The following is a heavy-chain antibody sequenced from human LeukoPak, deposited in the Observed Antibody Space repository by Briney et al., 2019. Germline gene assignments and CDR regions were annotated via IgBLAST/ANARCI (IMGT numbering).Heavy chain of an antibody. Sequence: PGGSLRLSCAASGFTFSSYNMNWVRQAPGKGLEWVSYISSSSRTIYYADSVKGRFTISRDNAKNSLYLQMNSLRADDTAVYYCAKDCMSASLLLSWRRRGLVDSWGQGTLVTVSS. CDR3: AKDCMSASLLLSWRRRGLVDS. CDR1: GFTFSSYN. D-gene: IGHD2-15*01. J-gene: IGHJ4*02. V-gene: IGHV3-48*01. CDR2: ISSSSRTI.